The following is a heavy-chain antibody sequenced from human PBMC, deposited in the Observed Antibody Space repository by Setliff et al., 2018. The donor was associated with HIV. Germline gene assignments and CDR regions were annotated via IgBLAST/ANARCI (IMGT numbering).Heavy chain of an antibody. V-gene: IGHV4-39*01. D-gene: IGHD5-18*01. CDR2: IYHRGST. CDR1: GASITTDTYY. CDR3: AKRPGYGYPFHI. J-gene: IGHJ3*02. Sequence: SETLSLTCTVSGASITTDTYYWAWIRQPPGKGLEWIGSIYHRGSTHHNPSLKSRVTFSVDTSKNQFSLKLTSVAAADTAVYYCAKRPGYGYPFHIWGQGTMVTVSS.